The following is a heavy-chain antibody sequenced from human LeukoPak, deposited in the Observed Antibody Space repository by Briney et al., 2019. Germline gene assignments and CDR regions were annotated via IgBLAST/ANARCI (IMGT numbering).Heavy chain of an antibody. J-gene: IGHJ4*02. CDR2: ISYDGSNK. CDR3: AKDRDSSWYYFDY. Sequence: GGSLRLSCATSGFAFSGYGMRWVRQAPGKGLEWVAVISYDGSNKYYADSVKGRFTISRDNSKNTLYLQMNSLRAEDTAVYYCAKDRDSSWYYFDYWGQGTLVTVSS. V-gene: IGHV3-30*18. CDR1: GFAFSGYG. D-gene: IGHD6-13*01.